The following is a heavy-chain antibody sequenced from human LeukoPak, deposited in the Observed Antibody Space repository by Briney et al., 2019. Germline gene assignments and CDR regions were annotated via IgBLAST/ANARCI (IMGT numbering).Heavy chain of an antibody. J-gene: IGHJ4*02. CDR2: ISYDGSNK. V-gene: IGHV3-30-3*01. Sequence: PGDSLRLSCAASGFTFSSYAMHWVRQAPGKGLEWVAVISYDGSNKYYADSVKGRFTISRDNSKNTLYLQMDSLRAEDTAVYYCARDSKAAPYFDYWGQGTLVTVSS. CDR3: ARDSKAAPYFDY. CDR1: GFTFSSYA.